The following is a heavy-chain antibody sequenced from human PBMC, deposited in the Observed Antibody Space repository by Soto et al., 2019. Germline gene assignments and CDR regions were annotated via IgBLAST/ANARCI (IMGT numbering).Heavy chain of an antibody. V-gene: IGHV6-1*01. CDR3: AKGYGLDV. J-gene: IGHJ6*02. CDR1: GDSVSRNSAA. CDR2: TYYRSKWYN. Sequence: SQTLSLTCAISGDSVSRNSAAWNWFKQSPSRGLEWLGRTYYRSKWYNDYAVSVKSRITINPDTSKNQFSLQLNSVTPEDTAVYYCAKGYGLDVWGQGTTVSVSS.